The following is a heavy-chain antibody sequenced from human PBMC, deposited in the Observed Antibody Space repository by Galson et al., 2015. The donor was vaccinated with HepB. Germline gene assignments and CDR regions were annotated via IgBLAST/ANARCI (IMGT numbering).Heavy chain of an antibody. CDR2: ISAYNGNT. D-gene: IGHD6-13*01. J-gene: IGHJ6*02. CDR3: ARDEGADGSSPKIFYYYNGMHA. Sequence: SVKVSCKASGYTFTSYGISWVRQAPGQGLEWMGWISAYNGNTNYAQKLQGRVTMTTDTSTSTAYMELRSLRSDDTAVYYCARDEGADGSSPKIFYYYNGMHAWGQGTTVTASS. CDR1: GYTFTSYG. V-gene: IGHV1-18*04.